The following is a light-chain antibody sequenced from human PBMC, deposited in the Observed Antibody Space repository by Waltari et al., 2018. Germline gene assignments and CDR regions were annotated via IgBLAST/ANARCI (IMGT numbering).Light chain of an antibody. V-gene: IGLV3-1*01. CDR2: QDK. CDR3: QTWDTTTTWV. CDR1: KLGDKY. J-gene: IGLJ3*02. Sequence: GQTATITCFAGKLGDKYVSWYQQRPGQSPVLVIYQDKKRPSGIPERFSGSNSGNTATLTISGAQALDEGDYYCQTWDTTTTWVFGGGTKVTVL.